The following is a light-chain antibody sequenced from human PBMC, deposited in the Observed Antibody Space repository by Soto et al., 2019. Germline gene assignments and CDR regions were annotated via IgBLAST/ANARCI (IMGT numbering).Light chain of an antibody. Sequence: EVVLTQSPGTLSLSPGERATLSCRASQSVSNNYFAWYQQKPGQAPRLLIFGSSDRATGIPDSFSCSGSWTDFTLTISRLEPEDFAVYYCQQYGSSPPYTFGQGTKLEIK. CDR2: GSS. CDR1: QSVSNNY. CDR3: QQYGSSPPYT. V-gene: IGKV3-20*01. J-gene: IGKJ2*01.